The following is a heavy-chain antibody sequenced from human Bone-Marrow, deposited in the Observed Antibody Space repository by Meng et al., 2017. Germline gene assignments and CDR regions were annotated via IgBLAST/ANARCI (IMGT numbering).Heavy chain of an antibody. J-gene: IGHJ4*02. CDR3: TWDGEAVSDY. CDR2: IKSNADDGTI. D-gene: IGHD4-17*01. V-gene: IGHV3-15*01. Sequence: ETLSLTCAASGFYFNNAWMSWVRQTPGKGLEWVGRIKSNADDGTIDYAAPVTGRFTISRDDSKTTIYLQLNRLKTDDTDVYYCTWDGEAVSDYWGQGTLVTVSS. CDR1: GFYFNNAW.